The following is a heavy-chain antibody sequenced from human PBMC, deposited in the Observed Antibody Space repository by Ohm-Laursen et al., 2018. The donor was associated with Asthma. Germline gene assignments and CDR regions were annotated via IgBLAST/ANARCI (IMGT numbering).Heavy chain of an antibody. CDR3: ARGLGDAFDI. V-gene: IGHV3-21*01. J-gene: IGHJ3*02. D-gene: IGHD3-16*01. Sequence: SLRLSCSASGFTFSSYSMNWVRQAPGKGPEWVSSISSSSSYIYYADSVKGRFTISRDNAKNSLYLQMNSLRAEDTAVYYCARGLGDAFDIWGQGTMVTVSS. CDR1: GFTFSSYS. CDR2: ISSSSSYI.